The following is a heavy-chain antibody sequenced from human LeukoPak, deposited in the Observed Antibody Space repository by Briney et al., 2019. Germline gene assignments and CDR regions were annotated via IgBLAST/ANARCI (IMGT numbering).Heavy chain of an antibody. CDR3: AKGGQDFDFWRFDL. CDR1: GFSFSDSA. J-gene: IGHJ5*02. Sequence: PGGSLRLSCAASGFSFSDSAVSWVRHSPGEGLKWVSSISDTGGRTYYADSVKGRFTITRDNSRNSVNLQMSSLRAGDTARYYCAKGGQDFDFWRFDLWGQGILVIVSS. CDR2: ISDTGGRT. V-gene: IGHV3-23*01. D-gene: IGHD3-3*01.